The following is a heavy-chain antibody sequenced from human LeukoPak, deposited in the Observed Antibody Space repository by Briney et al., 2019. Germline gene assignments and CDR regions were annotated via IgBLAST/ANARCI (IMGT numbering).Heavy chain of an antibody. CDR3: AKVGSSGWYAMDV. CDR2: ISVNGGRS. CDR1: GLTFSYYA. V-gene: IGHV3-23*01. Sequence: GGSLRLSCTASGLTFSYYAMTWVRQAPGKGLEWVPLISVNGGRSNYADSVKGRFTISRDNSKNTVFLQMSSLRAEDTSIYYCAKVGSSGWYAMDVWGRGTSVTVS. J-gene: IGHJ6*02. D-gene: IGHD6-19*01.